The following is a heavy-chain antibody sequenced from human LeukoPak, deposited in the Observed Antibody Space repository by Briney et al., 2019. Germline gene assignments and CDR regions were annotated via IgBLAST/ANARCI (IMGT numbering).Heavy chain of an antibody. V-gene: IGHV3-23*01. CDR2: ISGNGDNT. Sequence: PGGSLRLSCAASGFTFDDYGMSWVRQAPGKGLEWVSVISGNGDNTGYADSVRGRFIISRDNSKNTLYLQMNSLRAEDTAVYYCAKEQRYNWHFDYWGQGTPVTVSS. J-gene: IGHJ4*02. CDR3: AKEQRYNWHFDY. D-gene: IGHD1-20*01. CDR1: GFTFDDYG.